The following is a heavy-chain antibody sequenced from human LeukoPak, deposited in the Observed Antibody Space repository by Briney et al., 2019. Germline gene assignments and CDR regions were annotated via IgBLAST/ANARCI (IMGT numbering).Heavy chain of an antibody. V-gene: IGHV4-59*02. J-gene: IGHJ4*02. CDR3: ARVKGREGSTVIIDY. CDR2: ISHSGSV. D-gene: IGHD3-10*01. Sequence: SETLSLTGTVSGGSVSNYYWSWIRKSPGKGLEWIGYISHSGSVNYNPSLKSRVTMSVDTSKNQFSLKLSSVTAADTAVYYCARVKGREGSTVIIDYWGQGTLVTVSS. CDR1: GGSVSNYY.